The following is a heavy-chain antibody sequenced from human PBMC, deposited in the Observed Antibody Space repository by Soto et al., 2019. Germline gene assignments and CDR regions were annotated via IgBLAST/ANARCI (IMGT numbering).Heavy chain of an antibody. J-gene: IGHJ3*01. D-gene: IGHD6-19*01. CDR2: MWYDGSNT. Sequence: PGGSLRLSCATSGFPFDRYGMHWVRQAPGKGLEWVAAMWYDGSNTYYGESVKGRFLISRDNSKNTVYLEMNSLRVEDTGVYFCAKGRIAVAAGAFDSWGPGTRVTVS. V-gene: IGHV3-33*03. CDR1: GFPFDRYG. CDR3: AKGRIAVAAGAFDS.